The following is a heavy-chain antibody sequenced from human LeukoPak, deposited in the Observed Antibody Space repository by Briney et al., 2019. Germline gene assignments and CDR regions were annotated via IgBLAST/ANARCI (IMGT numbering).Heavy chain of an antibody. J-gene: IGHJ3*02. CDR2: IRSKAYGGTP. Sequence: GGSLRLSCTASGFTFGDYAMTWVRQAPGKGLEWVGFIRSKAYGGTPEYAASVKGRFTISRDDSKGIAYLQMNSLKTEDTAVYYCTRGRGYSSDAFDIWGQGTMVTVSS. CDR3: TRGRGYSSDAFDI. D-gene: IGHD5-18*01. V-gene: IGHV3-49*04. CDR1: GFTFGDYA.